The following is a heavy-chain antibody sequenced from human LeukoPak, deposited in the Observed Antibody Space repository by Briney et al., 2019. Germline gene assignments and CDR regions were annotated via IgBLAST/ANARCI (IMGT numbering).Heavy chain of an antibody. CDR2: ISAYDGKT. CDR3: ARDGSGKGRKESYMSFGMDV. Sequence: VSVKVSCKASGYTFTGYGISWVRQAPGQGLEWMGWISAYDGKTDYARKFQGRVTMTRDTSTSTVHMDLGSLTSDDTAVYFCARDGSGKGRKESYMSFGMDVWGLGTTVTVSS. CDR1: GYTFTGYG. D-gene: IGHD3-10*01. J-gene: IGHJ6*02. V-gene: IGHV1-18*04.